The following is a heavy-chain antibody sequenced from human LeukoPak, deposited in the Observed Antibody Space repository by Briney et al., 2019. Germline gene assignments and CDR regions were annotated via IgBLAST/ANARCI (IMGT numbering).Heavy chain of an antibody. D-gene: IGHD2-21*01. CDR2: ITKSGGST. V-gene: IGHV3-23*01. CDR3: ANVVGGY. Sequence: GGSLRLSCAVSGITFTTIGVSWVRLAPGKGLEWVSTITKSGGSTYYADSVKGRFTISRDNSKDTLFLQMNGLRAEDTAVYYCANVVGGYWGQGTLVTVSS. CDR1: GITFTTIG. J-gene: IGHJ4*02.